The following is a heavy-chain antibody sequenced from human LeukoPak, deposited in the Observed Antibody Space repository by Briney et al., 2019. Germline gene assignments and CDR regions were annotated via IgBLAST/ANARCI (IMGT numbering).Heavy chain of an antibody. CDR3: AKDKAERGYCSSTSCYSYYYYMDV. CDR1: GFTFSSYG. CDR2: IRYDGSNK. J-gene: IGHJ6*03. V-gene: IGHV3-30*02. D-gene: IGHD2-2*01. Sequence: PGGSLRLSCAASGFTFSSYGMHWVRQAPGKGLEWVAFIRYDGSNKYYADSVKGRFTISRDNSKNTLYLQMNSLRAEDTAVYYCAKDKAERGYCSSTSCYSYYYYMDVWGKGTTVTVSS.